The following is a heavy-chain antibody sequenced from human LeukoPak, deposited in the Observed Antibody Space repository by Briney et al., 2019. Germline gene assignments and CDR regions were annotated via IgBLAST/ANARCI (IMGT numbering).Heavy chain of an antibody. CDR3: ARGPRGGYPQLILGASRRFDY. CDR1: GVSFSGYY. D-gene: IGHD1-26*01. CDR2: INHSGST. Sequence: PSETLSLTCAVYGVSFSGYYWSWIRQPPGKGLEWIGEINHSGSTNYNPSLKSRVTISVDTSKNQFSLKLSSVTAADTAVYYCARGPRGGYPQLILGASRRFDYWGQGTLVTVSS. V-gene: IGHV4-34*01. J-gene: IGHJ4*02.